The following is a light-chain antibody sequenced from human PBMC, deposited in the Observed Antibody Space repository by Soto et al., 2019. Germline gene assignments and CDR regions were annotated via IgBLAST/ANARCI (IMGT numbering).Light chain of an antibody. CDR2: GAS. CDR3: QQYNNWPRT. Sequence: EIVLAQSPGTLSLSPGERATLSCRVSQSVSSSYLAWYQQKPGQTPRLLIYGASSRATGIPDRFSGSGSGTDFTLTISSLEPEDFAVYYCQQYNNWPRTFGQGTKVDIK. V-gene: IGKV3-20*01. CDR1: QSVSSSY. J-gene: IGKJ1*01.